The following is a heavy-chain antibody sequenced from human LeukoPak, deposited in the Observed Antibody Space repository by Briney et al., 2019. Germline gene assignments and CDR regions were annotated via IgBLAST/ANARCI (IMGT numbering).Heavy chain of an antibody. J-gene: IGHJ5*02. D-gene: IGHD3-10*01. CDR3: ARHSGYGSGSFNWFDP. CDR1: GGSFSGYY. V-gene: IGHV4-34*01. Sequence: PSETLSLTCAVYGGSFSGYYWSWIRQPPGKGLEWIGEINHSGSTNYNPSLKSRVTISVDTSKNQFSLKLSSVTAADTAVYYCARHSGYGSGSFNWFDPWGQGTLVTVSS. CDR2: INHSGST.